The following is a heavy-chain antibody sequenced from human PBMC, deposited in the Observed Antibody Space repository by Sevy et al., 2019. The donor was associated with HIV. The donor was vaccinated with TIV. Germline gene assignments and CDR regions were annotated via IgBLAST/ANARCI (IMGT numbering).Heavy chain of an antibody. CDR2: VSYDGRNK. J-gene: IGHJ6*02. V-gene: IGHV3-30*18. CDR3: AKHGSAWENYYYYGLEV. CDR1: GFTFNTYG. D-gene: IGHD1-26*01. Sequence: GGSLRLSCAASGFTFNTYGMHWVRQAPGKGLEWVAVVSYDGRNKYYADSVKGRFTISRDNSKNTIYLQMNSLRVEDTAIYYCAKHGSAWENYYYYGLEVWGQGTTVTVSS.